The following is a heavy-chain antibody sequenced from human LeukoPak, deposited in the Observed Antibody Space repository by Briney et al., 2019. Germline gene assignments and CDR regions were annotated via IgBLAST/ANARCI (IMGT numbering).Heavy chain of an antibody. CDR3: AKDNYYDSSGSFDY. Sequence: PGGSLRLSCAASRFTFDDYAMHWVRQAPGNGLEWVSGISWNSGSIGYADSVKGRFTISRDNAKNSLYLQMNSLRAEDTALYYCAKDNYYDSSGSFDYWGQGTLVTVSS. J-gene: IGHJ4*02. CDR1: RFTFDDYA. CDR2: ISWNSGSI. D-gene: IGHD3-22*01. V-gene: IGHV3-9*01.